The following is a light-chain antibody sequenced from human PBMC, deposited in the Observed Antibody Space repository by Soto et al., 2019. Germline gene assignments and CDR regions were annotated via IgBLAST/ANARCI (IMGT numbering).Light chain of an antibody. CDR2: EVS. CDR1: SSDIGTYDY. J-gene: IGLJ1*01. V-gene: IGLV2-8*01. CDR3: CSYGGGNNFYV. Sequence: QSVLTQPPSASGSPGQSVTISCTGTSSDIGTYDYVSWYQHLPGKAPKLIIYEVSKRPSGVPDRFSGSKPGNTASLTVSGLQAEDEGDYYCCSYGGGNNFYVFGTGTKVTVL.